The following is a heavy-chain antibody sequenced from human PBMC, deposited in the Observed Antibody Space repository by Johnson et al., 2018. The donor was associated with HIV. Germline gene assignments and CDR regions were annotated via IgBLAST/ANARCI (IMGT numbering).Heavy chain of an antibody. CDR1: GFTFSNYA. Sequence: VQLVESGGGVVQPGRSLRLSCAASGFTFSNYAMSWVRQAPGKGLEWVSAISGSGGSTYYADSVKGRFTISRDNSKNTLYLQMNSLRAEDTAVYYCARVLGDYAYHIWGQGTMVTVSS. V-gene: IGHV3-23*04. CDR3: ARVLGDYAYHI. D-gene: IGHD4-17*01. CDR2: ISGSGGST. J-gene: IGHJ3*02.